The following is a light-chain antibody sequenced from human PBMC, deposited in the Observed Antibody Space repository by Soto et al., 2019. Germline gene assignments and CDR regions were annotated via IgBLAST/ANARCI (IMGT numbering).Light chain of an antibody. Sequence: EIVMTQSPATLSVSPGERATLSCRASQSVSSNLAWYQQKPGQAPRLLIYGASTRATGIPARFSGSGSGTDFTLTISRLEPEDFAVYYCQYYNSYSEAFGQGTKVDNK. CDR3: QYYNSYSEA. J-gene: IGKJ1*01. CDR2: GAS. CDR1: QSVSSN. V-gene: IGKV3-15*01.